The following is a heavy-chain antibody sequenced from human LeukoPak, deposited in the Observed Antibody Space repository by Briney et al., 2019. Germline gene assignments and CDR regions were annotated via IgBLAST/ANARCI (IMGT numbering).Heavy chain of an antibody. CDR2: IHDSGST. V-gene: IGHV4-30-4*07. CDR1: GASISSGGYS. Sequence: RSSETLSLTCAVSGASISSGGYSWSWIRQTPGQGLEWIAYIHDSGSTYNNPSLKTRLSISIDTSKNQFSLRLNSVTAADTALYYCARVVAAAGNNWFDPWGQGTLVTVSS. CDR3: ARVVAAAGNNWFDP. D-gene: IGHD6-13*01. J-gene: IGHJ5*02.